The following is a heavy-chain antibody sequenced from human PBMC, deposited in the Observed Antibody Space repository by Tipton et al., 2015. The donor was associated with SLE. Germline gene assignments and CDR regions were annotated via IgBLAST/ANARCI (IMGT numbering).Heavy chain of an antibody. CDR1: GGSISSYY. CDR2: IYYSGST. D-gene: IGHD2-15*01. J-gene: IGHJ4*02. V-gene: IGHV4-59*12. Sequence: GLVKPSETLSLTCTVSGGSISSYYWSWIRQPPGKGLEWIGYIYYSGSTNYNPSLKSRVTISVDTSKNQFSLKLSSVTAADTAVYYCARGLTQSPDYWGQGTLVTVSS. CDR3: ARGLTQSPDY.